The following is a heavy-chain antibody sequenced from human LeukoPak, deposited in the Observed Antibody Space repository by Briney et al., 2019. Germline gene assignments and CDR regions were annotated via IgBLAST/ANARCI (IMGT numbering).Heavy chain of an antibody. CDR3: ARGYSSGWYYFDY. J-gene: IGHJ4*02. D-gene: IGHD6-19*01. CDR2: IDYSGST. CDR1: GGSISRHY. V-gene: IGHV4-59*11. Sequence: SETLSLTCTVSGGSISRHYLNWIRQPPGKGLEWVGYIDYSGSTDYNPSLKSRVTFSVDTSKKQFSLKLSSVTAADTVVYYCARGYSSGWYYFDYWGQGTLVTVSS.